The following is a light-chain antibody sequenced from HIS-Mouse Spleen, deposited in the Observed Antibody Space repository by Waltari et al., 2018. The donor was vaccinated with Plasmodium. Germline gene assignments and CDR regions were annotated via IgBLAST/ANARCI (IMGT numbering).Light chain of an antibody. CDR1: ALHKKY. CDR3: YSTDSSGNHRV. V-gene: IGLV3-10*01. CDR2: EDS. J-gene: IGLJ3*02. Sequence: SYELTQSPSVSVSPGQTARITCSGAALHKKYAYGYQQKSGQAPVLVIYEDSKRPSGIPGRFSGSSSGTMATLTISGAQVEDEADYYCYSTDSSGNHRVFGGGTKLTVL.